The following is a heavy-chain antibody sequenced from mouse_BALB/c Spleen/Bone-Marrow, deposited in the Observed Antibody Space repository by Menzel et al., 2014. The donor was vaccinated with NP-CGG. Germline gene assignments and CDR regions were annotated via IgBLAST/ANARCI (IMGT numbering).Heavy chain of an antibody. CDR1: GFNIKDTY. CDR3: ARYRYYGSSYARDY. J-gene: IGHJ4*01. V-gene: IGHV14-3*02. D-gene: IGHD1-1*01. Sequence: VQLQQSGAELVKPGASVKLSCTASGFNIKDTYMYWVKQRPEQGLEWIGRIDPANGNTKYDPKFQGKATITADTSSNTAYLQLSSLTSEDTAVYYCARYRYYGSSYARDYWGQGTSVTVSS. CDR2: IDPANGNT.